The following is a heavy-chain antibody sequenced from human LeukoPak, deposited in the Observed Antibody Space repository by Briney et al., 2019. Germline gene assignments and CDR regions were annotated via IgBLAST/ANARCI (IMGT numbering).Heavy chain of an antibody. J-gene: IGHJ3*02. CDR1: GGSISIANYY. D-gene: IGHD6-19*01. Sequence: SETLSLTCTVSGGSISIANYYWGWIRQPPGKGLEWIGTIYYSGSTYYNPSLKSRVTISVDTSKNQFSLKLSSVTAADTAVYYCARSSSGWHWGAFDMWGQGTMVTVSS. CDR3: ARSSSGWHWGAFDM. CDR2: IYYSGST. V-gene: IGHV4-39*07.